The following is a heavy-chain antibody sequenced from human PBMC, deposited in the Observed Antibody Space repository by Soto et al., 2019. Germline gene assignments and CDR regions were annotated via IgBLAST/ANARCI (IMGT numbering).Heavy chain of an antibody. D-gene: IGHD3-10*01. CDR2: IIPIFGTA. CDR1: GGTFSSYA. J-gene: IGHJ6*02. CDR3: AMRWLGANYYYGMDV. Sequence: SVKVSCKASGGTFSSYAISWVRQAPGQGLEWMGGIIPIFGTANYAQKFQGRVTITADESTSTAYMELSSLRSEDTAVYYCAMRWLGANYYYGMDVWGQGTTVTVSS. V-gene: IGHV1-69*13.